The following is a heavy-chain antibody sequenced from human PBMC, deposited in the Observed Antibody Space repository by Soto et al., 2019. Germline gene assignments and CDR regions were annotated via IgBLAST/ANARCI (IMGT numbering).Heavy chain of an antibody. CDR2: INAGNVNT. J-gene: IGHJ6*02. Sequence: ASVKVACKASGYTFTSYAMHWVRQAPGQRLEGMGWINAGNVNTKSLQKFQPRATITRDPSASTPYMELSRLRSEHTSVYYSARIATISVTLDVMYVCGHGTTCTV. CDR1: GYTFTSYA. V-gene: IGHV1-3*01. CDR3: ARIATISVTLDVMYV. D-gene: IGHD2-21*01.